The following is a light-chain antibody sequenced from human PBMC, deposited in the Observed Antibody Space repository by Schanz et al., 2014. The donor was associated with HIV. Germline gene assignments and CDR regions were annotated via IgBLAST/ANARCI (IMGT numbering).Light chain of an antibody. Sequence: DIQMTQSPSSVSASVGDRVTITCRASQGISSYLAWYQQTPGKAPKLLIYAASTLQSGVPSRFSGSGSETEFTLTVSSLQAEDFATYYCLQYHAFPWTFGQGTKVDVK. V-gene: IGKV1-12*01. J-gene: IGKJ1*01. CDR3: LQYHAFPWT. CDR1: QGISSY. CDR2: AAS.